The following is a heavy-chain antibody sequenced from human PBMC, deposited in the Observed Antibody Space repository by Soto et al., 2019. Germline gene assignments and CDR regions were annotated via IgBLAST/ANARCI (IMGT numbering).Heavy chain of an antibody. CDR2: IYYSGSA. D-gene: IGHD7-27*01. J-gene: IGHJ4*02. V-gene: IGHV4-31*03. Sequence: SETLSLTCTVSGGSISSGGDYWSWIRQHPGKGLEWIGYIYYSGSAYYNPSLKSRVTISVDTSKNQFSLKLSSVTAADTAVYYCAGFRDSMGMWVQDLSDYWGQGNLVTVSS. CDR1: GGSISSGGDY. CDR3: AGFRDSMGMWVQDLSDY.